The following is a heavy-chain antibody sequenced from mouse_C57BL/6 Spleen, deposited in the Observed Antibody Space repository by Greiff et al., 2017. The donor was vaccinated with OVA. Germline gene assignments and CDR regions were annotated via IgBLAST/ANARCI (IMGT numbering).Heavy chain of an antibody. V-gene: IGHV1-72*01. Sequence: QVQLQQPGAELVKPGASVKLSCKASGYTFTSYWMHWVKQRPGRGLEWIGRIDPYSGGTKYNEKFKSKATLTVDKPSITAYMQLSSLTSEDSAVYYCADYSNYVFYAMDYWGQGTSVTVSS. CDR3: ADYSNYVFYAMDY. CDR2: IDPYSGGT. D-gene: IGHD2-5*01. CDR1: GYTFTSYW. J-gene: IGHJ4*01.